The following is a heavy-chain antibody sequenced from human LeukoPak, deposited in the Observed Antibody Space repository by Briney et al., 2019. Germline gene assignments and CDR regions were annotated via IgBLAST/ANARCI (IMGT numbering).Heavy chain of an antibody. CDR3: ARGVGYNYGYYFDY. CDR2: IYYSGST. J-gene: IGHJ4*02. Sequence: SETLSLTCTVSGGSVSSGSYYWSWIRQPPGKGLEWIGYIYYSGSTNYNPSLKSRVTISVDTSKNQFSLKLSSVTAADTAVFYCARGVGYNYGYYFDYWGQGTLVTVSS. D-gene: IGHD3-10*01. CDR1: GGSVSSGSYY. V-gene: IGHV4-61*01.